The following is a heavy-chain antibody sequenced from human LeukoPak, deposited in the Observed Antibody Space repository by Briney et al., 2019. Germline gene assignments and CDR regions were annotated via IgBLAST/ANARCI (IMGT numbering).Heavy chain of an antibody. D-gene: IGHD4-11*01. Sequence: ASVKVSCKASGYTFTSYDINWVRQATGQGLEWMGWMNPNSGNTGYAQKFQGRVTITRNTSISTAYMELSSLSSEDTAVYYCARGTYSMDYLFDYWGQGTLVTVSS. J-gene: IGHJ4*02. CDR2: MNPNSGNT. V-gene: IGHV1-8*03. CDR3: ARGTYSMDYLFDY. CDR1: GYTFTSYD.